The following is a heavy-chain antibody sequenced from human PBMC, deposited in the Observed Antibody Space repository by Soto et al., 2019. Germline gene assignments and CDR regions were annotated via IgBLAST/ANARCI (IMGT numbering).Heavy chain of an antibody. J-gene: IGHJ5*02. CDR1: GGSISSSSYY. CDR3: ARCGVVGAIANCGWFDP. Sequence: QLQLQESGPGLVKPSETLSLTCTVSGGSISSSSYYWGWIRQPPGKGLEWIGSIYYSGSTYYNPSLKSRVTISVDTSKNQFSLKLSSVTAADTAVYYCARCGVVGAIANCGWFDPWGQGTLVTVSS. CDR2: IYYSGST. D-gene: IGHD1-26*01. V-gene: IGHV4-39*01.